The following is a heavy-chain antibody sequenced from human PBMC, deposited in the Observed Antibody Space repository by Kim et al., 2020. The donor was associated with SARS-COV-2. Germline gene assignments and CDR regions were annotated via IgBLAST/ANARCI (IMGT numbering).Heavy chain of an antibody. CDR1: GFTFSSYA. CDR3: AKVTRSGSSSGGYFDL. Sequence: GGSLRLSCAASGFTFSSYAMSWVRQAPGKGLEWVSAISGSGGSTYYADSVKGRFTISRDNSKNTLYLQMNSPRAEDTAVYYCAKVTRSGSSSGGYFDLWGRGTLVTVSS. J-gene: IGHJ2*01. D-gene: IGHD1-26*01. CDR2: ISGSGGST. V-gene: IGHV3-23*01.